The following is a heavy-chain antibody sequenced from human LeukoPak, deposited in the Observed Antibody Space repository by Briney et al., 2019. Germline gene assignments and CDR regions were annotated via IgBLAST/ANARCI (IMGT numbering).Heavy chain of an antibody. CDR2: IRSKAYGGTT. CDR3: TRDRPRYDYGDYRDAFDI. J-gene: IGHJ3*02. D-gene: IGHD4-17*01. V-gene: IGHV3-49*03. Sequence: GGSLRLSCLASGFTFGDYAMSWFRQAPGKGLEWVGFIRSKAYGGTTEYAASVKGRFTISRDDSKSIAYLQMNSLKPEDTAVYYCTRDRPRYDYGDYRDAFDIWGQGTMVTVSS. CDR1: GFTFGDYA.